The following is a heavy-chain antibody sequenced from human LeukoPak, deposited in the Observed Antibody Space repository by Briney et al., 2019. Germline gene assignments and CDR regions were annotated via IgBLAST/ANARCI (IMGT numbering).Heavy chain of an antibody. D-gene: IGHD1-26*01. Sequence: PSETLSLTCDVSGDFFRSYWWGWVRQPAGKGLEWIGRTYATGSTNFNPSLKSRLTMSMDTSTNQFSLKLTSVTAADTAVYFCARQGYTASYYFLDSWSQGILVTVSS. J-gene: IGHJ4*02. CDR1: GDFFRSYW. CDR3: ARQGYTASYYFLDS. V-gene: IGHV4-4*07. CDR2: TYATGST.